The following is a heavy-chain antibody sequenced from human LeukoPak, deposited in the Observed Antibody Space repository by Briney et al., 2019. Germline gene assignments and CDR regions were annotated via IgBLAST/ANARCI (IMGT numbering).Heavy chain of an antibody. CDR2: ISHDGTNK. CDR1: GFTFSRNG. Sequence: GGSLRLSCAASGFTFSRNGMHWVRQAPGKGLEWVAVISHDGTNKYHADSVKGRFTISRDNSKNTLYLQMSSLRAEDTAVYYCAKAHLSDHGDYVRFHYNGMDVWGQGTTVSVS. V-gene: IGHV3-30*18. CDR3: AKAHLSDHGDYVRFHYNGMDV. D-gene: IGHD4-17*01. J-gene: IGHJ6*02.